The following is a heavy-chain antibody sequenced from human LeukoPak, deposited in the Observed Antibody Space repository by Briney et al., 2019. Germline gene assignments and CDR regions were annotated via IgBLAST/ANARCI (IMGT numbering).Heavy chain of an antibody. J-gene: IGHJ4*02. CDR3: ARDLGYYYGSGHKPFDY. D-gene: IGHD3-10*01. V-gene: IGHV3-66*01. CDR2: IYSGGST. Sequence: GGSLRLSCAASGFTVSSNYMTWVRQAPGKGLEWVSVIYSGGSTYYADSVKGRFTISRDNSKNTLYLQMNSLRAEDTAVYYCARDLGYYYGSGHKPFDYWGQGTLVTVSS. CDR1: GFTVSSNY.